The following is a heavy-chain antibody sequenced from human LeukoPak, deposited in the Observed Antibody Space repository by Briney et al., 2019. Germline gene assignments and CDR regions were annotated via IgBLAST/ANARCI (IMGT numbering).Heavy chain of an antibody. V-gene: IGHV3-30*01. CDR2: ISCDGSNK. J-gene: IGHJ4*02. Sequence: GGSLRLSCAASGFTFSSYAMHWVRQAPGKGLEWVAVISCDGSNKYYADSVKGTITISRDKSKNTLYLQMNSLRSEDTVVYYCARDSGSYSWQRGGLAVGYWGQGTLVTVSS. D-gene: IGHD2-15*01. CDR1: GFTFSSYA. CDR3: ARDSGSYSWQRGGLAVGY.